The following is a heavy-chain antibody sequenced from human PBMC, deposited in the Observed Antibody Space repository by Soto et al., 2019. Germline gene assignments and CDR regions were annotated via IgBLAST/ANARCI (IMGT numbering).Heavy chain of an antibody. D-gene: IGHD3-9*01. CDR3: ARLHIWTGYPADY. CDR2: IYYTGST. CDR1: GGSISGYY. V-gene: IGHV4-59*08. J-gene: IGHJ4*02. Sequence: SETLSLTCTVSGGSISGYYWNWIRQPPGKGLEWIGYIYYTGSTNYNPSLMSRVTISVDTSRHQFSLYLSSVTAADTAVYYCARLHIWTGYPADYWGQRTLVTVSS.